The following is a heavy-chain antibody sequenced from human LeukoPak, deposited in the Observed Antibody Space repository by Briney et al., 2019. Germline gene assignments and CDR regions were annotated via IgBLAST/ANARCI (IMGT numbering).Heavy chain of an antibody. CDR2: INHSGST. CDR1: GGSFSGYY. V-gene: IGHV4-34*01. CDR3: ARRARRWIVATIGDYVDYQDIFDY. D-gene: IGHD5-12*01. Sequence: SETLSLTCAVYGGSFSGYYWSWIRQPPGKGLEWIGEINHSGSTNYNPSLKSRVTISVDTSKNQFSLKLSSVTAADTAVYYCARRARRWIVATIGDYVDYQDIFDYWGQGTLVTVSS. J-gene: IGHJ4*02.